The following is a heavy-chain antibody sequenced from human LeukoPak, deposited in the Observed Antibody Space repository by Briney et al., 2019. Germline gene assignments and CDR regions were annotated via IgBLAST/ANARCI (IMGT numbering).Heavy chain of an antibody. CDR3: TRHPNPDVGDNSPCDY. CDR2: ITSSSSYI. J-gene: IGHJ4*02. Sequence: KPGGSLRLSCAASGLIFSSYSMNWVRQAPGKGLEWVSSITSSSSYIYNADSVKGRFTISRDNAKNSLYPQMNSLRAEDTAVYYCTRHPNPDVGDNSPCDYWGQGTLVTVSS. CDR1: GLIFSSYS. D-gene: IGHD4-23*01. V-gene: IGHV3-21*06.